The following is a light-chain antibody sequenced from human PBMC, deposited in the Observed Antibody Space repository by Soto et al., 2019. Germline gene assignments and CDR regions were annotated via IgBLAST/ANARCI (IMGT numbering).Light chain of an antibody. J-gene: IGLJ2*01. Sequence: QSALTQPPSVSGAPGQRVTISCTGSSSNIGAGYDVHWYQQLPGTAPKLLIYANNNRPSGVSDRFSGSKSGTSASLAITGLQAEDEADYYCQSYDSSLSISVVFGGGTKLTVL. CDR1: SSNIGAGYD. V-gene: IGLV1-40*01. CDR3: QSYDSSLSISVV. CDR2: ANN.